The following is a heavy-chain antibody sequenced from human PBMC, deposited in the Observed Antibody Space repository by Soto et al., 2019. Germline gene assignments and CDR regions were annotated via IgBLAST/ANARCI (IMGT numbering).Heavy chain of an antibody. CDR3: ARGEQYSGRIFDY. J-gene: IGHJ4*01. D-gene: IGHD5-12*01. Sequence: SQTLSLTCAITGASVSSNSAGWSWVRQSPARGLEWLGRTYYSSKWYYEYAVSVRGRITINPDTSKNQYSLQLNSVTPEDTAVYFCARGEQYSGRIFDYWGQGTLVTVSS. V-gene: IGHV6-1*01. CDR1: GASVSSNSAG. CDR2: TYYSSKWYY.